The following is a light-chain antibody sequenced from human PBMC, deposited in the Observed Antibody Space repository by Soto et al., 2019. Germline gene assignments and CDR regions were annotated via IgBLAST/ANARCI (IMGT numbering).Light chain of an antibody. CDR2: GSS. Sequence: VLTQSPGTLSLSPVERATLSGRASQTLSSRHLAWYQQKPGQAPRLLIYGSSSRATDIPDRFSGSGSGTDFTLTISRLEPEDFALYYCQQYGSSPITFGQGTRLEIK. J-gene: IGKJ5*01. CDR1: QTLSSRH. V-gene: IGKV3-20*01. CDR3: QQYGSSPIT.